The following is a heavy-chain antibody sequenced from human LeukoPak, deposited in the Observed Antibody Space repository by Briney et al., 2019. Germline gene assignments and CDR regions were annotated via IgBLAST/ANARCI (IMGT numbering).Heavy chain of an antibody. CDR2: IYYSGST. V-gene: IGHV4-59*08. CDR3: AIEYSSPSSFDY. Sequence: SETLSLTCTVSGGSISSYYWSWIRQPPGKGLEWIAYIYYSGSTNYNPSLKSRVTISVDTSKNQFSLKLSSVTAADTAVYYCAIEYSSPSSFDYWGQGTLVTVSS. D-gene: IGHD6-6*01. CDR1: GGSISSYY. J-gene: IGHJ4*02.